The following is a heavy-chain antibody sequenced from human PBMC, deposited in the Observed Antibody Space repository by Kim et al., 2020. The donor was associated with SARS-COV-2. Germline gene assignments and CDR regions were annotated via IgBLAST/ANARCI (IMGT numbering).Heavy chain of an antibody. V-gene: IGHV4-39*01. J-gene: IGHJ1*01. CDR1: SGSISSDAHN. Sequence: SETLSLTCAVSSGSISSDAHNWAWIRQPPGKGLEWIGSIHYSGTTSYNPSLERRVTTSIDTSKNQFSLKLTAVTAADTAVYYCVGLEVGGCATNEYWGQGSVVTVSS. D-gene: IGHD5-12*01. CDR2: IHYSGTT. CDR3: VGLEVGGCATNEY.